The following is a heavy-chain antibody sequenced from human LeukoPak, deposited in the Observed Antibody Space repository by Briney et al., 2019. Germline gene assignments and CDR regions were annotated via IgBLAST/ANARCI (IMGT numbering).Heavy chain of an antibody. CDR2: IHSSGST. CDR3: ARHVSGDYGWLDV. D-gene: IGHD4-17*01. J-gene: IGHJ6*02. V-gene: IGHV4-4*07. CDR1: GGSMNNNY. Sequence: SETLSLTCTVSGGSMNNNYWSWIRHPAGRGLEWVGRIHSSGSTNYNPSLKSRVTMSVDTSKNQFSLKLSSVTAADTAVYYCARHVSGDYGWLDVWGQGTTVTVSS.